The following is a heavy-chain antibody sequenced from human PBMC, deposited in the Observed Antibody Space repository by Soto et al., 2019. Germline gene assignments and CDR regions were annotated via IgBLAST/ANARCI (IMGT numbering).Heavy chain of an antibody. D-gene: IGHD6-13*01. Sequence: GGSLRLSCAASGFTFSSYGMHWVRQAPGKGLEWVAVISYDGSNKYYADSVKGRFTISRDNSKNTLYLQMNSLRAEDTAVYYCAKSIAAAGTRGYYGMDVWGQGTTVTVSS. CDR1: GFTFSSYG. CDR2: ISYDGSNK. CDR3: AKSIAAAGTRGYYGMDV. J-gene: IGHJ6*02. V-gene: IGHV3-30*18.